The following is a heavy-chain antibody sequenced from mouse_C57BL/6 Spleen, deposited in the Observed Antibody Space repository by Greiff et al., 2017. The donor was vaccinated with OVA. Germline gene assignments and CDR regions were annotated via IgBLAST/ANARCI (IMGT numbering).Heavy chain of an antibody. CDR3: ARDHYGSSYAWFAY. CDR1: GYTFTSYW. J-gene: IGHJ3*01. CDR2: IYPGSGST. D-gene: IGHD1-1*01. Sequence: VQLQQPGAELVKPGASVKMSCKASGYTFTSYWITWVKQRPGQGLEWIGDIYPGSGSTNYNEKFKSKATLTVDTSSSTAYMQLSSLTSEDSAVYYCARDHYGSSYAWFAYWGQGTLVTVSA. V-gene: IGHV1-55*01.